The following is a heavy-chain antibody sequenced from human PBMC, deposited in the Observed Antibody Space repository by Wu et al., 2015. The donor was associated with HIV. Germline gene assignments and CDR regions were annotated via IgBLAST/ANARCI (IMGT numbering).Heavy chain of an antibody. CDR1: GYIFTDYY. CDR2: INPNSGDT. Sequence: QVQLVQSGADMKRPGASVKVSCNASGYIFTDYYLHWVRQAPGQGLEWLGGINPNSGDTKFAQKFQGRVSMTRGTSISTVYMELSGLRSDDTAIYYCARGGXRLQGGWSYYFFYMDVWGKGTTVSVSS. CDR3: ARGGXRLQGGWSYYFFYMDV. D-gene: IGHD3-16*01. J-gene: IGHJ6*03. V-gene: IGHV1-2*02.